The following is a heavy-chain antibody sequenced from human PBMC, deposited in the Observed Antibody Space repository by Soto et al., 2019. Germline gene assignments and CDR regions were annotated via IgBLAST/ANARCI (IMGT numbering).Heavy chain of an antibody. Sequence: GESLKISCEGSGFSFTSSWINWVRQMPGKGLEWMGNIDPGDSYTNYSPSFEGHVTISCDKSINTAYLQWNSLKASDTAVYFCAWSATGTAPHYFYYWGQGTLVTVSS. CDR3: AWSATGTAPHYFYY. J-gene: IGHJ4*01. V-gene: IGHV5-10-1*01. D-gene: IGHD6-13*01. CDR1: GFSFTSSW. CDR2: IDPGDSYT.